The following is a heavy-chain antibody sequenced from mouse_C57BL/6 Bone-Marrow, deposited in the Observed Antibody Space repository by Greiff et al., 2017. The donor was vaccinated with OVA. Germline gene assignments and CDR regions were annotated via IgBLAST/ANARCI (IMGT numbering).Heavy chain of an antibody. D-gene: IGHD1-1*01. CDR3: ARQGYYYYGSSYDWFAY. Sequence: VQLQQPGTELVKPGASVKLSCKASGYTFTSYWMHWVKQRPGQGLEWIGNINPSNGGTNYNEKFKSKATLTVDKSSSTAYMQLSSLTSEDSAVYYCARQGYYYYGSSYDWFAYWGQGTLVTVSA. CDR2: INPSNGGT. CDR1: GYTFTSYW. V-gene: IGHV1-53*01. J-gene: IGHJ3*01.